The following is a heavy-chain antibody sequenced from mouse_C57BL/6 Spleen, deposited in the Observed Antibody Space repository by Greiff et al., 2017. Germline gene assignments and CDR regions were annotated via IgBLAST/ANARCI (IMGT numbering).Heavy chain of an antibody. CDR2: IDPNSGGT. D-gene: IGHD1-1*01. V-gene: IGHV1-72*01. J-gene: IGHJ4*01. CDR3: ARSLRGYAMDY. Sequence: QVQLKQPGAELVKPGASVKLSCKASGYTFTSYWMHWVKQRPGRGLEWIGRIDPNSGGTKYNEKFKSKATLTVDKPSSTAYMQLSSLTSEASAVYYCARSLRGYAMDYWGQGTSVTVSS. CDR1: GYTFTSYW.